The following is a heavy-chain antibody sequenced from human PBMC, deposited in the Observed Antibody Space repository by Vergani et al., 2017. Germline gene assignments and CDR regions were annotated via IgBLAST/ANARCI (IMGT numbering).Heavy chain of an antibody. J-gene: IGHJ4*02. V-gene: IGHV3-48*03. Sequence: EVQLVESGGGLVQPGGSLRLSCAASGFTFSSYEMNWVRQAPGKGLEWVSYISSSGSTIYYADSVKGRFTISRDNAKNSLYLQMNSLRAEDTAVYYCARDEGLRSFYYWGQGTLVTVSS. D-gene: IGHD5/OR15-5a*01. CDR1: GFTFSSYE. CDR2: ISSSGSTI. CDR3: ARDEGLRSFYY.